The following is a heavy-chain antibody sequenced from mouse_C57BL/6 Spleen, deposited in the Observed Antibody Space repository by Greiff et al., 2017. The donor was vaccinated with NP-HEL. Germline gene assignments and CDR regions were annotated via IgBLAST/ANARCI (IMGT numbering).Heavy chain of an antibody. CDR1: GFTFSSYA. Sequence: EVQGVESGGGLVKPGGSLKLSCAASGFTFSSYAMSWVRQTPEKRLEWVATISDGGSYTYYPDNVKGRFTISRDNAKNNLYLQMSHLKSEDTAMYYCARDYGSSSPWFAYWGQGTLVTVSA. J-gene: IGHJ3*01. CDR3: ARDYGSSSPWFAY. D-gene: IGHD1-1*01. CDR2: ISDGGSYT. V-gene: IGHV5-4*01.